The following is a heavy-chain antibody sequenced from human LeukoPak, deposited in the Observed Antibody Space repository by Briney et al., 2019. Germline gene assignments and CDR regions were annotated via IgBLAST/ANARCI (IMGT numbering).Heavy chain of an antibody. D-gene: IGHD6-19*01. CDR2: INPNSGGT. CDR3: ARGAGYSSGWRDDDFDY. J-gene: IGHJ4*02. CDR1: GYTFTGYY. Sequence: ASVKVSCKASGYTFTGYYMYWVRQAPGQGLEWMGRINPNSGGTNYAQKFQGRVTMTRDTSISTAYMELSRLRSDDTAVYYCARGAGYSSGWRDDDFDYWGQGTLVTVSS. V-gene: IGHV1-2*06.